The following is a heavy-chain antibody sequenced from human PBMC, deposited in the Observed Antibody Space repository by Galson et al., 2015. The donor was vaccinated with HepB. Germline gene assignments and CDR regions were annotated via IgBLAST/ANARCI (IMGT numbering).Heavy chain of an antibody. D-gene: IGHD6-19*01. CDR3: VKGSWLVLED. CDR2: ISGNGGNR. V-gene: IGHV3-64D*06. Sequence: SLRLSCAASGFSFTNYAMHWVRQAPGKGPEYVAAISGNGGNRGYADSVKGRCTVSRDNSRNTVSLQVTSLRADDTAVYFCVKGSWLVLEDWGQGIPVAVSS. CDR1: GFSFTNYA. J-gene: IGHJ4*02.